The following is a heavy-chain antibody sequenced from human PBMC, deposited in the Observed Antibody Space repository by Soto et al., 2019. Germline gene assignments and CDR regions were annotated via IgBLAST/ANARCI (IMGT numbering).Heavy chain of an antibody. J-gene: IGHJ6*04. V-gene: IGHV3-66*01. CDR2: IQSGGPT. Sequence: EAPLVDSGGGLVQPGGSLRLSCAASGFTVSSKYMSWVRQAPGKGLEWVSLIQSGGPTYYADYVKGRFTISRDTSENTVHLRMDSLRAENTAVYYCARDVVLCDGGRCYGVPLDGWGKGTTVTASS. CDR3: ARDVVLCDGGRCYGVPLDG. CDR1: GFTVSSKY. D-gene: IGHD2-15*01.